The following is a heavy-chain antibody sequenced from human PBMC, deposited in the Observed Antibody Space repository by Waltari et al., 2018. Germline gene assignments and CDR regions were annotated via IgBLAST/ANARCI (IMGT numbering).Heavy chain of an antibody. CDR2: ANDRRTT. D-gene: IGHD3-9*01. CDR3: ATQSVLTSFGSAHPTWFDS. CDR1: GGSLHSTAFY. Sequence: HLQLQESGPGLVKPSGTLSLTCSVSGGSLHSTAFYWGWIRQPPGKGLEWIATANDRRTTYFNPSLRGRVTISVDTSKRQFSLKLTSVTAADTAVYYCATQSVLTSFGSAHPTWFDSWGQGTPVTVSS. J-gene: IGHJ5*01. V-gene: IGHV4-39*01.